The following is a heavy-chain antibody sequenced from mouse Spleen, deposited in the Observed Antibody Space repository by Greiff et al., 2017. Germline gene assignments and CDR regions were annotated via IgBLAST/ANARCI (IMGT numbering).Heavy chain of an antibody. CDR3: ARRSDGYPFAY. V-gene: IGHV1-69*01. D-gene: IGHD2-3*01. J-gene: IGHJ3*01. CDR1: GYTFTRYW. Sequence: QVQLQQPGAELVMPGASVKLSCKASGYTFTRYWMHWVKQRPGQGLEWIGEIDPSDSYTNYNQKFKGKATLTVDTSSSTAYMQLSSLTSEDSAVYYCARRSDGYPFAYWGQGTLVTVSA. CDR2: IDPSDSYT.